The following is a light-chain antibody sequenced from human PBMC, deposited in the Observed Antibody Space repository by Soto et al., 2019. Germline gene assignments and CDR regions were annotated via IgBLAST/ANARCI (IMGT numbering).Light chain of an antibody. CDR3: LQDDAYPLT. J-gene: IGKJ4*01. CDR2: SAF. Sequence: AIQMTQSPSSLSASVGDRVTITCRASQGIRNDLGWYQQKPGKAPKLLIYSAFTLHSGVPSTFSGSGSGTDFTLTISSLQPEDFATYYCLQDDAYPLTFGGGTKVEIK. V-gene: IGKV1-6*01. CDR1: QGIRND.